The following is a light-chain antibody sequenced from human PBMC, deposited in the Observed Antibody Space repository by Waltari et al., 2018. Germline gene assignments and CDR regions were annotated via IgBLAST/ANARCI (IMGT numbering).Light chain of an antibody. CDR3: QQLNSYPLT. CDR2: SAS. J-gene: IGKJ4*01. Sequence: DIQLTQSPSFLSASVRDRVTITCRTSQGISNYLAWYQQKPGKAPKLLIYSASTLQSGVPSRFSDSGSGTEFSLTISSLQPEDFATYYCQQLNSYPLTFGGWTKVEIK. CDR1: QGISNY. V-gene: IGKV1-9*01.